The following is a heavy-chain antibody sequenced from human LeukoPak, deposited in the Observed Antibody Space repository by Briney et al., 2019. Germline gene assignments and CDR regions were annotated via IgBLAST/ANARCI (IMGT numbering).Heavy chain of an antibody. J-gene: IGHJ5*02. D-gene: IGHD3-16*01. CDR3: ARDYGGT. Sequence: PGGSLRLSCAASGFTFSSYWMSWVRQAPGKGPEWVANIKKDGSEQSKVDSVRGRFTISRDNDKNSLYVQMNSLRAEDTAVYYCARDYGGTWGQGTLVTVSS. V-gene: IGHV3-7*01. CDR1: GFTFSSYW. CDR2: IKKDGSEQ.